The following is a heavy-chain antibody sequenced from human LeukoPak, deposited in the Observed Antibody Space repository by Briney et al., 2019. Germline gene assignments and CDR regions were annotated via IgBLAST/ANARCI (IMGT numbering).Heavy chain of an antibody. CDR1: GFTFHDYA. D-gene: IGHD5-18*01. Sequence: KPGGSLRLSCAPSGFTFHDYAMHWVRQAPGKGLEWVALISYDGGNENYADSVKGRFTISRDNSKSTLYLQMDSLRADDTAVYYCAKGGAVDSAMFSRPYFYFDYWGQGTLVTVSS. CDR2: ISYDGGNE. V-gene: IGHV3-30*04. CDR3: AKGGAVDSAMFSRPYFYFDY. J-gene: IGHJ4*02.